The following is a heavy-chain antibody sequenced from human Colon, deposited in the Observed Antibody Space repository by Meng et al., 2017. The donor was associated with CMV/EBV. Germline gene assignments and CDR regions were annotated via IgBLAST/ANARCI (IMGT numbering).Heavy chain of an antibody. Sequence: GGSLRLSCKGSGYSFSTYWIGWVRQMPGKGLEWMGIIYPDDSDTRYSPSFQGQVTISADKSINTAYLQWSSLKASDTAIYYCARHAGAARVSPLGFWGQGTLVTVSS. CDR3: ARHAGAARVSPLGF. CDR2: IYPDDSDT. CDR1: GYSFSTYW. D-gene: IGHD6-6*01. V-gene: IGHV5-51*01. J-gene: IGHJ4*02.